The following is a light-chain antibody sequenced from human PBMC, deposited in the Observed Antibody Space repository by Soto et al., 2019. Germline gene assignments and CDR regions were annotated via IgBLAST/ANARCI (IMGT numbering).Light chain of an antibody. V-gene: IGLV8-61*01. CDR3: VLYMGRGIWV. J-gene: IGLJ7*01. CDR2: NTN. CDR1: SGPVSTDYY. Sequence: QTVATQEPSFSVSPGGTVTSTCGLSSGPVSTDYYPGWYQQTPGQTPRTLIYNTNTRSSGVPDRFSGSIVGDKAALTITGAQADDESDYYCVLYMGRGIWVFGGATQLTVL.